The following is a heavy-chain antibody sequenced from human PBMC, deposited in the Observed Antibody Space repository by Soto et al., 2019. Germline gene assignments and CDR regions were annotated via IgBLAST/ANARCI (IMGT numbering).Heavy chain of an antibody. J-gene: IGHJ4*02. D-gene: IGHD5-12*01. Sequence: QVQLQESGPGLVEPSGTLSLTCAVSGASIGTNNWWSWVRQPPGKGLEGIGEVYHSGTTNCNPSLTSRVTISIDKSKNQFSLTLTSMTAADTALYYCAVPGRGDFDYWSQGTLVTVSS. CDR1: GASIGTNNW. CDR3: AVPGRGDFDY. CDR2: VYHSGTT. V-gene: IGHV4-4*02.